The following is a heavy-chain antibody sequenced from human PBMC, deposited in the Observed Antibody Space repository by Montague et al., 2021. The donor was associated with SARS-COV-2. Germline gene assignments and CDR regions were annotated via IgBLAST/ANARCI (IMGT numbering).Heavy chain of an antibody. Sequence: PALVKPTQTLTLTCTFSGFSLNTSGMCVSWIRQPPGKALEWLALXDWXADQYYSTSLKTRLTISKDTSKNQVVLTMTNMDPIDTATYYCARSYGDYRDSYFDYWGQGTLVTVSS. CDR3: ARSYGDYRDSYFDY. D-gene: IGHD4-17*01. J-gene: IGHJ4*02. V-gene: IGHV2-70*01. CDR1: GFSLNTSGMC. CDR2: XDWXADQ.